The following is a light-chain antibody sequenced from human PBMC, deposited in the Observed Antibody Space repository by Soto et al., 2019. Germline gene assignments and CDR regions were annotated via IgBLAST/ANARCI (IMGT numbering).Light chain of an antibody. J-gene: IGKJ4*01. CDR2: DAS. CDR3: HQYYPSPFT. CDR1: QTIRSD. Sequence: EIVMTQSPVTLSVSPGERATISCRARQTIRSDLAWYPQKPSQAPRLLISDASTRANSIQARFNGSGSGTKFTLAINSLQSENIASNYYHQYYPSPFTLGRGTKGEIK. V-gene: IGKV3-15*01.